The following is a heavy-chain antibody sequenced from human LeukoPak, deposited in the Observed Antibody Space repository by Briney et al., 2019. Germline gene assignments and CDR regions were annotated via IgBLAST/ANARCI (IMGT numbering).Heavy chain of an antibody. J-gene: IGHJ3*02. CDR3: ARDYDFGSGSESLGALDI. CDR2: ISNNGGYT. Sequence: GGSLRLSCAASGFTFSSSAMSWVRQAPGKGLEWVSAISNNGGYTYYADSVQGRFTISRDNSKSTHYLQLNSLRAEDTAVYHCARDYDFGSGSESLGALDIWGQGTMVTVSS. CDR1: GFTFSSSA. D-gene: IGHD3-10*01. V-gene: IGHV3-23*01.